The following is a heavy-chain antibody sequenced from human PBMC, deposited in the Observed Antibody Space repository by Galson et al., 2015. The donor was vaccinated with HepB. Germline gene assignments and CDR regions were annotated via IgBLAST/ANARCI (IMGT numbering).Heavy chain of an antibody. CDR1: GFTFSSYA. J-gene: IGHJ5*02. Sequence: SLRLSCAASGFTFSSYAMSWVRQAPGKGLEWVSAISGSGTRRDYADSVRGRFTITRDKSTNTLSLQMNGLRVEDTDVYYCAKGPSDYVWGSSRNWFRPWGQGTLVTVSS. CDR3: AKGPSDYVWGSSRNWFRP. CDR2: ISGSGTRR. D-gene: IGHD3-16*02. V-gene: IGHV3-23*01.